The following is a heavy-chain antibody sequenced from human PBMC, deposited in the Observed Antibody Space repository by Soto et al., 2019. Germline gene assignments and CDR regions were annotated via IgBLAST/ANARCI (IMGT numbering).Heavy chain of an antibody. CDR2: ISGSGGST. CDR3: AKDRYCSGGSCYTGDY. J-gene: IGHJ4*02. V-gene: IGHV3-23*01. D-gene: IGHD2-15*01. CDR1: GFTFSSYA. Sequence: PVGSLRLSCAASGFTFSSYAMSWVRQAPGKGLEWVSAISGSGGSTYYADSVKGRFTISRDNSKNTLYLQMNSLRAEDTAVYYCAKDRYCSGGSCYTGDYWGQGTLVTVSS.